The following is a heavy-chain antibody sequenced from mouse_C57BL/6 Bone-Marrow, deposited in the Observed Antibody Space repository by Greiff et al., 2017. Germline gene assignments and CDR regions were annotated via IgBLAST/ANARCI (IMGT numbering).Heavy chain of an antibody. CDR2: INPYNGDT. Sequence: VQLKESGPELVKPGASVKISCKASGYSFTDYFMNWVKQSHGKSLEWIGRINPYNGDTFYNPKFKGKATLTVDTSSTTVHMELLRLTSENSAVYYCVKSYRSLGAMDYWGQGTSVTVSP. V-gene: IGHV1-37*01. CDR3: VKSYRSLGAMDY. CDR1: GYSFTDYF. D-gene: IGHD2-14*01. J-gene: IGHJ4*01.